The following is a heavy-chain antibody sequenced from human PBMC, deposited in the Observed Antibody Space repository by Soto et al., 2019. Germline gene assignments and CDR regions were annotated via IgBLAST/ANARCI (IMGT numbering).Heavy chain of an antibody. V-gene: IGHV3-23*01. D-gene: IGHD3-22*01. CDR1: GFSFGSYA. J-gene: IGHJ3*02. Sequence: GGSLRLSCAASGFSFGSYAMSWFRQAPGKGLEWVSAISGSGGSTYYADSVKGRFTISRDNSKNTLYLQMNSLRAEDTAVYYCAKVHYYSSGHPLAFDIWGQGTMVTGSS. CDR3: AKVHYYSSGHPLAFDI. CDR2: ISGSGGST.